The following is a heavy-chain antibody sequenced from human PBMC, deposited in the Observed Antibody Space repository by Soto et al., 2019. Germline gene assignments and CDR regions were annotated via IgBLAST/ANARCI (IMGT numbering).Heavy chain of an antibody. CDR3: ARRCSSSWYSFDY. D-gene: IGHD6-13*01. CDR1: GYSFTIYW. V-gene: IGHV5-51*01. CDR2: IYPGDSDT. Sequence: PGESLKISCKGSGYSFTIYWIGWVLQMPGKGLEWMGIIYPGDSDTRYSPSFQGQVTISADKSISTAYLQWSSLKASDTAMYYRARRCSSSWYSFDYWGQGTLVTVSS. J-gene: IGHJ4*02.